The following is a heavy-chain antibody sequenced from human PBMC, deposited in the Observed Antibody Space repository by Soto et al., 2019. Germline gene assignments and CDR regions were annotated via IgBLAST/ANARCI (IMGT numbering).Heavy chain of an antibody. CDR2: ISWNGGTT. J-gene: IGHJ6*03. V-gene: IGHV3-20*01. CDR1: GFTFDDYR. CDR3: ARLAIAVTGFYHYVDV. Sequence: PGGSLRISCAASGFTFDDYRMSWVRQVPGKGLEWVSGISWNGGTTDYADSVKGRFTISRDNAENSLYLQMNSLRAEDTALYHCARLAIAVTGFYHYVDVWGKGTTVTVSS. D-gene: IGHD6-19*01.